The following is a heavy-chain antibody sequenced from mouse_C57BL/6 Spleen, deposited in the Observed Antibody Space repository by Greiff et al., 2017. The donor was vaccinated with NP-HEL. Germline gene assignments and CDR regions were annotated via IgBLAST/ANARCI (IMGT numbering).Heavy chain of an antibody. CDR1: GYTFTSYW. J-gene: IGHJ4*01. D-gene: IGHD2-1*01. CDR3: ARSIYYGPSEAMDY. Sequence: VQLQQPGAELVRPGSSVKLSCKASGYTFTSYWMHWVKQRPIQGLEWIGIIDPSDSETPYNQKFKDKATLTVDKSSSTAYMYLSSLTSEDSTVYYCARSIYYGPSEAMDYWGQGTSVTVSS. V-gene: IGHV1-52*01. CDR2: IDPSDSET.